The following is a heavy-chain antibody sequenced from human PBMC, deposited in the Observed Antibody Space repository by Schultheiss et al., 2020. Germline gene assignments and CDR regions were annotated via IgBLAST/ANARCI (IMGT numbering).Heavy chain of an antibody. J-gene: IGHJ6*02. CDR2: IYYSGST. D-gene: IGHD6-19*01. V-gene: IGHV4-59*01. CDR3: ARERAVAGYGAYYYAMDV. CDR1: GGSISSSS. Sequence: SQTLSLTCTVSGGSISSSSWSWIRQPPGKGLEWIGYIYYSGSTNYNPSLKSRVTISVDTSKNQFSLKLSSVTAADTAVYYFARERAVAGYGAYYYAMDVWGQVTTLTVSS.